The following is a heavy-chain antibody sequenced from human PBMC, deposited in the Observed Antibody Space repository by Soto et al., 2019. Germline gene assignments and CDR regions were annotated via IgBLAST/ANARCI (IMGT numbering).Heavy chain of an antibody. Sequence: SVKVSCKASGGTFSSYAISWVRQAPGQGLEWMGGIIPIFGTANYAQKFQGRVTITADESTSTAYMELSSLRSEDTAVYYCARDVYDSSGYYYFDYWGQGTLVTVSS. J-gene: IGHJ4*02. CDR3: ARDVYDSSGYYYFDY. CDR1: GGTFSSYA. V-gene: IGHV1-69*13. D-gene: IGHD3-22*01. CDR2: IIPIFGTA.